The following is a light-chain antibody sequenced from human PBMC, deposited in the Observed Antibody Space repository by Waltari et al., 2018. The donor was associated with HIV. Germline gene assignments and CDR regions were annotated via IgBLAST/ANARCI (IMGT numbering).Light chain of an antibody. J-gene: IGLJ2*01. Sequence: QSALTQIASVSGSPGQSVTVSCHGTGRDVQVKNIASRYKHRPGKAPKLIIYEVTKRPFGISSRFSGSKSGNMASLTISGLQAEDEADYYCCSYAGTSDYVIFGGGTKLTVL. CDR3: CSYAGTSDYVI. CDR2: EVT. V-gene: IGLV2-23*02. CDR1: GRDVQVKNI.